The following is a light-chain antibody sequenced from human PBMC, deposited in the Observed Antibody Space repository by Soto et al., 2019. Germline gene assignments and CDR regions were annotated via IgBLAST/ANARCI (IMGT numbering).Light chain of an antibody. CDR1: QSLVHSDGNPY. CDR3: MQATQFPHYT. J-gene: IGKJ2*01. Sequence: DIVMTQTPLSSPVTRGQPASISCKSSQSLVHSDGNPYLSWLHQRPGQPPRLLIYKVSHRLSGVPDRFSGSGAGTHFTLKISRVEAEDVGVYYCMQATQFPHYTFGQGTKLEIK. V-gene: IGKV2-24*01. CDR2: KVS.